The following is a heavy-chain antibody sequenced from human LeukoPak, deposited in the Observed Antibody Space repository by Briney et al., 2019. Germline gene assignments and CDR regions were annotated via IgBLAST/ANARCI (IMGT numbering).Heavy chain of an antibody. CDR1: GGSISSSSYY. D-gene: IGHD5-18*01. V-gene: IGHV4-39*01. CDR3: ARLEYSYGYLY. J-gene: IGHJ4*02. Sequence: SETLSLTCTVSGGSISSSSYYWGWIRQPPGKGLEWIGSIYYSGSTYYNPSLKSRVTISVDTSKNQFSLKLSSVTAADTAVYYCARLEYSYGYLYWGQGTLVTAFS. CDR2: IYYSGST.